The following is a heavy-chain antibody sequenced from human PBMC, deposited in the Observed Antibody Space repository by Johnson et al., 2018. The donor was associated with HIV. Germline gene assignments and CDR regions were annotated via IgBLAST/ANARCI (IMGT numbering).Heavy chain of an antibody. Sequence: EVQLVESGGGVVRPGGSLRLSCAASGFTFDDFGMTWVRQAPGKGLEWVSGITWNGGSTGYADSVKGRFTMSRDNAKHSLYLQMNSLRAEDTALYFCARGGYCVDGSCRHGNAFDIWGQGTMVTVSS. J-gene: IGHJ3*02. CDR3: ARGGYCVDGSCRHGNAFDI. CDR1: GFTFDDFG. V-gene: IGHV3-20*04. D-gene: IGHD2-15*01. CDR2: ITWNGGST.